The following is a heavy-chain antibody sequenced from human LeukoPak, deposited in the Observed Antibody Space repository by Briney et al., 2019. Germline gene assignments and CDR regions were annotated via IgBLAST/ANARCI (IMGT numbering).Heavy chain of an antibody. J-gene: IGHJ6*02. V-gene: IGHV4-31*03. CDR3: ARGTDYYGMDV. Sequence: SQTLSLTCTVSGGSVSSGDYYWSWIRQHPGKGLEWIGYIFNSGTYYNPSLKSRVTTSVDTSENQFSLKLNSVTAADTAVYYCARGTDYYGMDVWGQRTAVTVSS. CDR2: IFNSGT. CDR1: GGSVSSGDYY.